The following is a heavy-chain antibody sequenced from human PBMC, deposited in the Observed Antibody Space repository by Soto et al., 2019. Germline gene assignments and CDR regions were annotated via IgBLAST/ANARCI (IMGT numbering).Heavy chain of an antibody. CDR2: IYHSGST. V-gene: IGHV4-61*01. CDR3: ARLSPAWFDP. Sequence: QVQLQESGPGLVKPSETLSLTCTVSGGSVSSGSYYWGWIRQPPGKGLEWIGYIYHSGSTNYNPSLKSRVTISVDTSKNPFSLSLTSVTAADTAVYCCARLSPAWFDPWGQGTLVTVAS. CDR1: GGSVSSGSYY. J-gene: IGHJ5*02.